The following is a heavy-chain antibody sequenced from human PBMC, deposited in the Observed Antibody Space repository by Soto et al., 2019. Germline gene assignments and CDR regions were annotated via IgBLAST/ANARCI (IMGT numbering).Heavy chain of an antibody. Sequence: SVKVSCKASGGTFSSYGIHWVRQAPGQGLQWMGRIIPMSGKANYAQKFQGRVAISVDESTRAAYMELRSLRSEDTAMYYCARENYFGSGSFHREAFDIWGQGTLVTVSS. J-gene: IGHJ3*02. CDR1: GGTFSSYG. CDR3: ARENYFGSGSFHREAFDI. D-gene: IGHD3-10*01. CDR2: IIPMSGKA. V-gene: IGHV1-69*13.